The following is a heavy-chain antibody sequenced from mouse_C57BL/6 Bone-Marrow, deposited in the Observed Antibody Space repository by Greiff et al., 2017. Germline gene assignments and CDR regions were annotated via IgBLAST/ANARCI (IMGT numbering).Heavy chain of an antibody. CDR1: GYSITSGYY. J-gene: IGHJ3*01. Sequence: ESGPGLVKPSQSLSLTCSVTGYSITSGYYWNWIRQFPGNKLEWMGYISYDGSNNYNPSLKNRISITRDTSKNQFFLKLNSVTTEDTATYYCAREGYDAAYWGQGTLVTVSA. D-gene: IGHD2-2*01. V-gene: IGHV3-6*01. CDR2: ISYDGSN. CDR3: AREGYDAAY.